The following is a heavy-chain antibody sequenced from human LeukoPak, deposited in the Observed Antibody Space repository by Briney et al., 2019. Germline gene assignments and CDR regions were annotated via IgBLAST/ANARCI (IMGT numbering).Heavy chain of an antibody. J-gene: IGHJ6*02. CDR3: ARGASSRNTGYYYGLDV. V-gene: IGHV3-72*01. CDR1: GFSFSDHY. CDR2: IRNKANSYTT. Sequence: GGSLRPSCAASGFSFSDHYMDWVRQAPGKGLEWVGRIRNKANSYTTEYAASVKGRFTVSRDDSQNSLYLQMNSLKTDDTAVYYCARGASSRNTGYYYGLDVWGQGTTVAVSS. D-gene: IGHD2-2*01.